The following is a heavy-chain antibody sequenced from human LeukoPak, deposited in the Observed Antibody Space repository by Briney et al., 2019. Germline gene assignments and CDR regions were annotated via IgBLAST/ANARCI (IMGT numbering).Heavy chain of an antibody. CDR1: GYSISSNNYY. Sequence: PSETLSLTCTVSGYSISSNNYYWGWIRQPPGKGLEWIGSVYYSGSASHNPSLQSRLTISVDKSKNQFSFKLSSVTAADTAVYYCARHHATPARPLYYYDTTGPPGWFGPWGQGTLVTVSS. D-gene: IGHD3-22*01. CDR3: ARHHATPARPLYYYDTTGPPGWFGP. CDR2: VYYSGSA. V-gene: IGHV4-39*01. J-gene: IGHJ5*02.